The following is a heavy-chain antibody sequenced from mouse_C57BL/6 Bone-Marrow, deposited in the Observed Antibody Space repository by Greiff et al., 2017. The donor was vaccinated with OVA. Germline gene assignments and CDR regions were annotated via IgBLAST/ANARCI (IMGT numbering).Heavy chain of an antibody. CDR3: ARLPWFAY. CDR2: ISYDGSN. J-gene: IGHJ3*01. CDR1: GYSITSGYY. V-gene: IGHV3-6*01. Sequence: VQLQQSGPGLVKPSQSLSLTCSVTGYSITSGYYWNWIRQFPGNKLEWMGYISYDGSNHYNPSLKNRISITRDTSKNQFFLKLNSVTTEDTATYYCARLPWFAYWGQGTLVTVSA.